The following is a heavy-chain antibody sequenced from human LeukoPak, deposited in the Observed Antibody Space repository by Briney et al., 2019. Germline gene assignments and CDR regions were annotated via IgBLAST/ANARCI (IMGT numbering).Heavy chain of an antibody. V-gene: IGHV3-30-3*01. Sequence: GGSLRLSCAASGFTFSSYAMHWVRQAPGKGLEWVAVISYDGNKKYNADSVKGRFTISRDNSKNTLYLQMSSLRAEDTAVYYCARGLGGGSSWYFEDYWGQGTLVTVSS. J-gene: IGHJ4*02. CDR2: ISYDGNKK. D-gene: IGHD6-13*01. CDR1: GFTFSSYA. CDR3: ARGLGGGSSWYFEDY.